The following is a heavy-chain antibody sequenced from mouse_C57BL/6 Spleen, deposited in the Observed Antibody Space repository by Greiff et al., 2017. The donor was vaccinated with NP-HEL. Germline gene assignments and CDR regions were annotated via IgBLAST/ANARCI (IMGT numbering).Heavy chain of an antibody. D-gene: IGHD2-3*01. Sequence: EVQLQESGGGLVKPGGSLKLSCAASGFTFSSYTMSWVRQTPEKRLEWVATISGGGGNTYYPDSVKGRFTISRDNAKNTLYLQMSSLRSEDTALYYCARLDGYSPWYFDVWGTGTTVTVSS. CDR3: ARLDGYSPWYFDV. J-gene: IGHJ1*03. CDR1: GFTFSSYT. CDR2: ISGGGGNT. V-gene: IGHV5-9*01.